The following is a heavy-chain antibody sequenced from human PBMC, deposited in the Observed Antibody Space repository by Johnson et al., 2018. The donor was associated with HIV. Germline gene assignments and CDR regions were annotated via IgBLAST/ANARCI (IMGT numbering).Heavy chain of an antibody. CDR1: GFTFGDYA. V-gene: IGHV3-49*04. J-gene: IGHJ3*02. CDR2: IRSKAYGGTT. D-gene: IGHD1-26*01. Sequence: VQLVESGGGLVQPGRSLRLSCTASGFTFGDYAMSWVRQAPGKGLEWVGFIRSKAYGGTTEYAASVKGRFTISRDNAKNSLYLQMNSLRAEDTAVYYCARDRGYSGSYFGAFDIWGQGTMVTVSS. CDR3: ARDRGYSGSYFGAFDI.